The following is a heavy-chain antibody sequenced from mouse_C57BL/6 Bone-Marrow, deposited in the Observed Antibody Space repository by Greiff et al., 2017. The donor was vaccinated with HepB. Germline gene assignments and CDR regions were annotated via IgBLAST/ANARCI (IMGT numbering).Heavy chain of an antibody. V-gene: IGHV14-4*01. CDR2: IDPENGDT. Sequence: EVKLQQSGAELVRPGASVKLSCTASGFNIKDDYMHWVKQRPEQGLEWIGWIDPENGDTEYASKFQGKATITADTSSNTAYLQLSSLTSEDTAVYYCTTSSNSYAMDYWGQGTSVTVSS. CDR1: GFNIKDDY. D-gene: IGHD2-5*01. J-gene: IGHJ4*01. CDR3: TTSSNSYAMDY.